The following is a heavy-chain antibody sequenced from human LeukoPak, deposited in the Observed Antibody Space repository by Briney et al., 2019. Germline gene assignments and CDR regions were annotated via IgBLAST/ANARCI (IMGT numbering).Heavy chain of an antibody. Sequence: GGSLRLSCAASGFTFSSYSMNWVRQAPGKGLEWVSSISSSSSYIYYADSVKGRFTISRDNAKNTLYLQMNSLRAEDTAVYYCARGGGYNPFYYYYYMDVWGKGTTVTVSS. V-gene: IGHV3-21*01. CDR2: ISSSSSYI. CDR1: GFTFSSYS. J-gene: IGHJ6*03. D-gene: IGHD5-24*01. CDR3: ARGGGYNPFYYYYYMDV.